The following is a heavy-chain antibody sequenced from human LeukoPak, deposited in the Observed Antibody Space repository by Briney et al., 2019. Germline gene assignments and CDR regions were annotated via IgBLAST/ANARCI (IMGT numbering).Heavy chain of an antibody. CDR1: GFTFSSYW. CDR3: ARDRPCSSTSCYAFYFDY. CDR2: IKQDGSEK. Sequence: PGGSLRLSCAASGFTFSSYWMSWVRQAPGRGLEWVANIKQDGSEKYYVDSVKGRFTISRDNAKNSLYLQMNSLRAEDTAVYYCARDRPCSSTSCYAFYFDYWGQGTLVTVSS. D-gene: IGHD2-2*01. V-gene: IGHV3-7*01. J-gene: IGHJ4*02.